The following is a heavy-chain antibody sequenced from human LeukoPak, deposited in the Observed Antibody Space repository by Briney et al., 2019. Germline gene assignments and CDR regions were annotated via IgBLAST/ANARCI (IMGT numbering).Heavy chain of an antibody. V-gene: IGHV3-20*04. D-gene: IGHD3-22*01. Sequence: GGSLRLSCAASGFTFDDYVMSWVRQAPGKGLEWVSGINWNGGSRGYADSVKGRFTISRDNAKNSLYLQMNSLRTEDTALYYCARSRHSYDSSGFPHYWGQGTLVTVSS. CDR2: INWNGGSR. J-gene: IGHJ4*02. CDR3: ARSRHSYDSSGFPHY. CDR1: GFTFDDYV.